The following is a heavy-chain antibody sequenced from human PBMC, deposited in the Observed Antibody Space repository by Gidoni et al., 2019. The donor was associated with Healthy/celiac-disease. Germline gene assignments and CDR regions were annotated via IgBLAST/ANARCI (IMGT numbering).Heavy chain of an antibody. D-gene: IGHD2-2*02. CDR2: IYSGGST. J-gene: IGHJ6*03. CDR3: ARMDLVPAAIGSMDV. Sequence: EVQLVETGGGLIQPGGSRRLSCAASGSTASSNYMSWVRQAPGKGLEWVSVIYSGGSTYYADSVKGRFTISRDNSKNTLYLQMNSLRAEDTAVYYCARMDLVPAAIGSMDVWGKGTTVTVSS. V-gene: IGHV3-53*02. CDR1: GSTASSNY.